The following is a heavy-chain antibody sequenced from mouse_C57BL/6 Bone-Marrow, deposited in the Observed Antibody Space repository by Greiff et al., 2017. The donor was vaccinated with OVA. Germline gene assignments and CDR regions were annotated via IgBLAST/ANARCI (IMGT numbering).Heavy chain of an antibody. CDR2: INPSSGYT. D-gene: IGHD1-1*01. Sequence: QVQLKQSGAELAKPGASVKLSCKASGYTFTSYWMHWVKQRPGQGLEWIGYINPSSGYTKYNQKFKDKATLTADKSSSTAYMQLSSLTYEDSAVYYCARYYYGSSWYCDVWGTGTTVTVSS. CDR1: GYTFTSYW. V-gene: IGHV1-7*01. J-gene: IGHJ1*03. CDR3: ARYYYGSSWYCDV.